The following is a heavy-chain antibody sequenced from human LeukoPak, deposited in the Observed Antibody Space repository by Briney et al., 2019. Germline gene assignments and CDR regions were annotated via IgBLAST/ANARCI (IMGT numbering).Heavy chain of an antibody. CDR3: ARDSIEALVVPAAIPVLDY. D-gene: IGHD2-2*02. Sequence: RGSLRLSCAASGFTFSSYEMNWVRQAPGKGLEWVSYISSSGSTIYYADSVKGRFTISRDNAKNSLYLQMNSLRAEDTAVYYCARDSIEALVVPAAIPVLDYWGQGTLVTVSS. V-gene: IGHV3-48*03. CDR1: GFTFSSYE. J-gene: IGHJ4*02. CDR2: ISSSGSTI.